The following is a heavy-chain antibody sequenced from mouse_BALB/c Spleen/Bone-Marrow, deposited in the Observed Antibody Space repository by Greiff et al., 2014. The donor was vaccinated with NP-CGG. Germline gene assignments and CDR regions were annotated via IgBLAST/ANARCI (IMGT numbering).Heavy chain of an antibody. CDR3: ASYFYYAMDY. V-gene: IGHV3-6*02. D-gene: IGHD1-1*01. J-gene: IGHJ4*01. CDR1: GYSITSGYY. Sequence: EVKLMESGPGLVKPSQSLSLTCSVTGYSITSGYYWNWIRQFPGNKLEWMGYISYDGSNNYNPSLKNRISITRDTSKNQFFLKLNSVTTEDTATYYCASYFYYAMDYWGQGTSVTVSS. CDR2: ISYDGSN.